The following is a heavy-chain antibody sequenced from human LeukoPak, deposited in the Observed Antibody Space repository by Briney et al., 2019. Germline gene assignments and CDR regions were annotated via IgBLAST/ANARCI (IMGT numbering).Heavy chain of an antibody. CDR2: ISGNGGST. V-gene: IGHV3-23*01. CDR1: GFTFSTSW. D-gene: IGHD3-22*01. CDR3: AKDLHAFYDSSGYFDY. J-gene: IGHJ4*02. Sequence: GGSLRLSCVASGFTFSTSWMNWVRQAPGKGLEWVSAISGNGGSTYYADSVKGRFTISRDNSKNTLYLQMNSLRAEDTAVYYCAKDLHAFYDSSGYFDYWGQGTLVTVSS.